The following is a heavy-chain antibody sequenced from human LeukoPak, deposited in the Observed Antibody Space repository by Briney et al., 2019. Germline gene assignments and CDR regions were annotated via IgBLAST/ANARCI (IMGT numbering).Heavy chain of an antibody. Sequence: PSETLSLTCAVSGGSISSGGYSWSWIRQPPGKGLEWIGYIYHSGSTYYNPSLKSRVTISVDRSRNQFSLKLSSVTAADTAVYYCASGHYYYGSGRLDYWGQGTLVTVSS. CDR1: GGSISSGGYS. D-gene: IGHD3-10*01. CDR2: IYHSGST. J-gene: IGHJ4*02. CDR3: ASGHYYYGSGRLDY. V-gene: IGHV4-30-2*01.